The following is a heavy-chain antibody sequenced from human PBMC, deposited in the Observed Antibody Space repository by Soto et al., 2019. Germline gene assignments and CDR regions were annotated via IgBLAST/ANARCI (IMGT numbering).Heavy chain of an antibody. CDR2: IYYRGST. D-gene: IGHD2-2*01. J-gene: IGHJ4*02. Sequence: SETLSLTCTVSGGSISSSYWSWIRQPPGGGLEWIGDIYYRGSTNYNPSLESRVTISIDTSKTQFSLKVSSVTAADTAVYYCGRYAGYVDSWGQGTLVTVSS. CDR1: GGSISSSY. CDR3: GRYAGYVDS. V-gene: IGHV4-59*01.